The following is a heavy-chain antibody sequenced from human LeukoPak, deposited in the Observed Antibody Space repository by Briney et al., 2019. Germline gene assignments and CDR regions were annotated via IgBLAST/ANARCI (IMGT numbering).Heavy chain of an antibody. Sequence: GASVKVSCKASGYTFTGYYIHWVRQPPGQGLEWMGWINPNNGGTNYAQKFQGRVTMTRDTSISTAYMELNRLTSDDTAVYYCARDKYTGYETFDYWGQGTPVTVSS. CDR3: ARDKYTGYETFDY. CDR1: GYTFTGYY. CDR2: INPNNGGT. V-gene: IGHV1-2*02. J-gene: IGHJ4*02. D-gene: IGHD5-12*01.